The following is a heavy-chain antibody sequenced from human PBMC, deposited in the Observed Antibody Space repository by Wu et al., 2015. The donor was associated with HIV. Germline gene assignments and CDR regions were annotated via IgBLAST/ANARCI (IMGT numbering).Heavy chain of an antibody. CDR1: GYTFTGYY. J-gene: IGHJ4*02. D-gene: IGHD2-21*01. V-gene: IGHV1-2*02. Sequence: QVQLVQSGAEVKKPGASVKVSCKASGYTFTGYYMHWVRQAPGQGLEWMGRINPNTGGADSAEKFQGRVTLTRDTSISTAYMDLYRLKLDDTAIYYCASGIQAGGANYWGQGTLVTVSS. CDR3: ASGIQAGGANY. CDR2: INPNTGGA.